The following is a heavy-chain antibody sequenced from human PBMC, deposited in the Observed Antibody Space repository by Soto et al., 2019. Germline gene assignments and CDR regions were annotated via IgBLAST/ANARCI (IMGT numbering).Heavy chain of an antibody. CDR3: ARDQNLQPRGYDSSGRLDDAFDI. CDR2: INPNSGGT. D-gene: IGHD3-22*01. V-gene: IGHV1-2*04. CDR1: GYTFTGYY. Sequence: ASVKVSCKASGYTFTGYYMHWVRQPPGQGLEWMGWINPNSGGTNYAQKFQGWVTMTRDTSISTAYMELSRLRSDDTAVYYCARDQNLQPRGYDSSGRLDDAFDIWGQGTMVTVSS. J-gene: IGHJ3*02.